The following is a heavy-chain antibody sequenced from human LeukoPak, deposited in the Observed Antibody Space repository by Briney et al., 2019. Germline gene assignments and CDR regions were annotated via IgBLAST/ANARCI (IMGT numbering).Heavy chain of an antibody. Sequence: ASVKVSCKASGGTFSSYAISWVRQAPGQGLEWMGGIIPIFGTANYAQKFQGRVTMTRDTSISTAYMELSRLRSDDTAVYYCARVGDYGAAAFDFDYWGQGTLVTVSS. V-gene: IGHV1-69*05. CDR2: IIPIFGTA. CDR1: GGTFSSYA. D-gene: IGHD4-17*01. J-gene: IGHJ4*02. CDR3: ARVGDYGAAAFDFDY.